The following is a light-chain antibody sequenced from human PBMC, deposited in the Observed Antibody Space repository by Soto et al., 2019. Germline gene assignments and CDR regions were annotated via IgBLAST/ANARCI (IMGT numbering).Light chain of an antibody. J-gene: IGKJ4*01. Sequence: DIVMTQSPDSLAVSLGERATINRKSSQSVLHSSNNKNYLAWYQQKSGQPPKLLIYWASTREFGVPDRFSGSGSGTDFTLTISSLQAEDVAVYYCQQYYSSPLTFGGGTKVEIK. CDR2: WAS. CDR1: QSVLHSSNNKNY. V-gene: IGKV4-1*01. CDR3: QQYYSSPLT.